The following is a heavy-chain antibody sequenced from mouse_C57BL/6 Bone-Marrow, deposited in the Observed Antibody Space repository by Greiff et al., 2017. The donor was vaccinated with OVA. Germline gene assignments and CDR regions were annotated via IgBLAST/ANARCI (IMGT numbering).Heavy chain of an antibody. CDR1: GYTFTSYW. Sequence: VQLQQSGAELVKPGASVKMSCKASGYTFTSYWITWVKQRPGQGLEWIGDIYPGSGSTNYNEKFKSKATLTVDTSSSTAYMQLSSLTSEDSAVYYCARIFITTVVAHFDYWGQGTTLTVSS. CDR2: IYPGSGST. J-gene: IGHJ2*01. CDR3: ARIFITTVVAHFDY. D-gene: IGHD1-1*01. V-gene: IGHV1-55*01.